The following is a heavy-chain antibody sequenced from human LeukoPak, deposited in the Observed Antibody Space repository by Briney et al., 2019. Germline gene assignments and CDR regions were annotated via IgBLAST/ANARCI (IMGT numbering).Heavy chain of an antibody. CDR3: ARDGVESYFEFDY. CDR1: GFTFSSYS. D-gene: IGHD1-26*01. V-gene: IGHV3-48*04. Sequence: GGSLRLSCAASGFTFSSYSMNWVRQAPGKGLEWVSYISSSSSTIYYADSVKGRFTISRDNAKNSLYLQMNSLRAEDTAVYYCARDGVESYFEFDYWGQGTLVTVSS. CDR2: ISSSSSTI. J-gene: IGHJ4*02.